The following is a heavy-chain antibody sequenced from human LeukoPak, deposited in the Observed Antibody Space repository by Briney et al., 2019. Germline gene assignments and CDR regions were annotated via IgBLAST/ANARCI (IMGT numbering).Heavy chain of an antibody. CDR2: IYHNGDT. CDR3: ARAGVVPAAINRAFDI. D-gene: IGHD2-2*02. CDR1: GGSIISGDYY. J-gene: IGHJ3*02. V-gene: IGHV4-30-4*08. Sequence: PSETLSLTCIVSGGSIISGDYYWSWLRQPPWKGLEWIGYIYHNGDTYYNPSLNSRVSISVHTSKNQFSLTLSSVTAADTAVYYCARAGVVPAAINRAFDIWGQGSVVTVSS.